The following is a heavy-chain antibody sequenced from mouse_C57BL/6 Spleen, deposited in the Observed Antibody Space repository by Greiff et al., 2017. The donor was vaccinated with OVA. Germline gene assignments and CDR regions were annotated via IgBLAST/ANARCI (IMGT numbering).Heavy chain of an antibody. CDR2: ISYDGSN. CDR3: ARDGPRGLVYYYAMDY. V-gene: IGHV3-6*01. D-gene: IGHD3-1*01. CDR1: GYSITSGYY. J-gene: IGHJ4*01. Sequence: EVKLMESGPGLVKPSQSLSLTCSVTGYSITSGYYWNWIRQFPGNKLEWMGYISYDGSNNYNPSLKNRISITRDTSKNQFFLKLNSVTTEDTATYYCARDGPRGLVYYYAMDYWGQGTSVTVSS.